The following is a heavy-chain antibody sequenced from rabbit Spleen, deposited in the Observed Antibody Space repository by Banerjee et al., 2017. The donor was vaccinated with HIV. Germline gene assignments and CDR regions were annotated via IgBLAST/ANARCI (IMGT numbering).Heavy chain of an antibody. V-gene: IGHV1S47*01. J-gene: IGHJ4*01. CDR3: VREVAAKFSL. D-gene: IGHD4-1*01. CDR2: IDPIFGIT. Sequence: QQQLEESGGGLVQPGGSLKLSCKASGFDFSNYGVSWVRQAPGKGLEWIAKIDPIFGITYHANWLNGRCAISSHNAQNTLFLELNSLTAADTAAYFCVREVAAKFSLWGPGTLVTVS. CDR1: GFDFSNYG.